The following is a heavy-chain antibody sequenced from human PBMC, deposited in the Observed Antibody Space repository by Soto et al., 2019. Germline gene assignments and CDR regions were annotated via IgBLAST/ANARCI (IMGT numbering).Heavy chain of an antibody. CDR2: SLPIFGTS. CDR3: ARVGRYPNSCFDDGMDV. J-gene: IGHJ6*02. CDR1: GGTFSTYS. V-gene: IGHV1-69*01. Sequence: QVQLVQSGAEVKKPGSSVKVSCKASGGTFSTYSISWVRQAPGQGLEWMGESLPIFGTSHYAQNFQGRVTITADESTRTVYMELSSLRSDDTAGDYCARVGRYPNSCFDDGMDVWGQGTTVTVSS. D-gene: IGHD1-20*01.